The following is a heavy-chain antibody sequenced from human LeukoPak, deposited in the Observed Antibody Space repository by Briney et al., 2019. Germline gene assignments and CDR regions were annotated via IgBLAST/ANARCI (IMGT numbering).Heavy chain of an antibody. D-gene: IGHD6-25*01. CDR3: ARDPGSGNFDY. CDR1: GFTFSSYS. CDR2: ISSSSSSI. J-gene: IGHJ4*02. V-gene: IGHV3-48*04. Sequence: PGGSLRLSCAASGFTFSSYSMTWVRQAPGKGLEWVSYISSSSSSIYYADSVKGRFTISRDNAKNSLYLQMNSLRAEDTAVYYCARDPGSGNFDYWGQGTLVTVSS.